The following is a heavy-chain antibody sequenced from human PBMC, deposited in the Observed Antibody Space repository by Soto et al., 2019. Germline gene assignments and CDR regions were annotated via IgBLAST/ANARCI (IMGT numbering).Heavy chain of an antibody. CDR1: GFTFDDYG. Sequence: PGGALRLSCAASGFTFDDYGMSWVRQAPGKGLEWVSGINWNGGSTGYADSVKGRFTISRDNAKNSLYLQMNSLRAEDTALYYCARDRPMLTTIHAFDIWGQGTMVAVSS. D-gene: IGHD4-17*01. V-gene: IGHV3-20*04. CDR3: ARDRPMLTTIHAFDI. CDR2: INWNGGST. J-gene: IGHJ3*02.